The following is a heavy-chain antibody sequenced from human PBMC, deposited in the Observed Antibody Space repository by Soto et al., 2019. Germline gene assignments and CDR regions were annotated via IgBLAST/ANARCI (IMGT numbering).Heavy chain of an antibody. CDR3: ARGYCSGGNCYSGMDV. CDR2: IIPISGTT. D-gene: IGHD2-15*01. J-gene: IGHJ6*02. CDR1: GSTFSTHA. Sequence: QVQLVQSGAEVKKPGSSVKVSCKASGSTFSTHAIIWVRQAPGHGLEWMGGIIPISGTTYYTQKFQGRVTITADEPTSTAFMELSSLKSEDTAVFYCARGYCSGGNCYSGMDVWGQGTMVTVSS. V-gene: IGHV1-69*01.